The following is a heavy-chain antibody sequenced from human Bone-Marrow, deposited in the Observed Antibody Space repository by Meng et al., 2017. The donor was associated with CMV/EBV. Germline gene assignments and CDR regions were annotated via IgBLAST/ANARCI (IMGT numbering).Heavy chain of an antibody. Sequence: GSLRLSCTVSGGSVSSGSYYWSWIRQPPGKGLEWIGYIYYSGSTNHNPSLKSRVTISVDTSKNQFSLKLSSVTAADTAVYYCARDHQDCSSTSCYSGFDYWGQGTLVTVSS. D-gene: IGHD2-2*02. CDR3: ARDHQDCSSTSCYSGFDY. J-gene: IGHJ4*02. V-gene: IGHV4-61*01. CDR1: GGSVSSGSYY. CDR2: IYYSGST.